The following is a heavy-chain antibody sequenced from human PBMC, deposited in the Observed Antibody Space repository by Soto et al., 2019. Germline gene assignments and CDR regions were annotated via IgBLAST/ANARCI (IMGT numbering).Heavy chain of an antibody. CDR3: ARESRGLFPSYGMDV. CDR1: GGSVSSGSYY. J-gene: IGHJ6*02. CDR2: VYYSGST. V-gene: IGHV4-61*01. Sequence: QVQLQESGPGLVKPSETLSLTCTVSGGSVSSGSYYWSWIRQPPGKGLEWIGYVYYSGSTNYNPSLTSRVTISVDTSKNQFSLRLSSVTAADTAVYYCARESRGLFPSYGMDVWGQGTTVTVSS.